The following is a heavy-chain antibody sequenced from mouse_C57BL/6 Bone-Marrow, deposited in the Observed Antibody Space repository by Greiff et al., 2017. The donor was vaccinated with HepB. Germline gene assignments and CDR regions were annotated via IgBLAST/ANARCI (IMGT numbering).Heavy chain of an antibody. CDR3: AREHYGSRTFDY. Sequence: VQRVESGAELVRPGTSVKMSCKASGYTFTNYWIGWAKQRPGHGLEWIGDIYPGGGYTNYNEKFKGKATLTADKSSSTAYMQFSSLTSEDSAIYYCAREHYGSRTFDYWGQGTTLTVSS. CDR1: GYTFTNYW. CDR2: IYPGGGYT. J-gene: IGHJ2*01. D-gene: IGHD1-1*01. V-gene: IGHV1-63*01.